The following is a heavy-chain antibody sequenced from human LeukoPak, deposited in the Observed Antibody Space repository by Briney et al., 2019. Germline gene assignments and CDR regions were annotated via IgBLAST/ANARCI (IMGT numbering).Heavy chain of an antibody. CDR3: ARVAIAVAGGFDP. D-gene: IGHD6-19*01. J-gene: IGHJ5*02. CDR2: IYSGVST. V-gene: IGHV3-66*01. Sequence: PGGSLRLSCAASGFTVSSNYMSWVRQAPGKGLEWVSVIYSGVSTYYADSVKGRFTISRDNSKNTLYLQMNSLRAEDTAVYYCARVAIAVAGGFDPWGQGTLVTVSS. CDR1: GFTVSSNY.